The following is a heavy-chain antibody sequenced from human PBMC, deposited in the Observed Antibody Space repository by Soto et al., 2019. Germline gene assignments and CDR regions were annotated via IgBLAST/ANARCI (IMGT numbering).Heavy chain of an antibody. Sequence: TSETLSLTCAVYGGSFSGYYWSWIRQPPGKGLEWIGEINHSGSTNYNPSLKSRVTISVDTSKNQFSLKLSSVTAADTAVYYCARGQYCSGGSCYSVLNWFDPWGQGTLVTVSS. J-gene: IGHJ5*02. V-gene: IGHV4-34*01. CDR2: INHSGST. D-gene: IGHD2-15*01. CDR3: ARGQYCSGGSCYSVLNWFDP. CDR1: GGSFSGYY.